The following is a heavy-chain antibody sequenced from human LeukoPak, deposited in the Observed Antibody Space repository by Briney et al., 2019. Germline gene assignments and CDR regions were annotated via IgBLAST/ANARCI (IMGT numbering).Heavy chain of an antibody. CDR1: GYTFTSYD. J-gene: IGHJ4*02. CDR3: ARGRGVVYAADY. Sequence: ASVKVSCKASGYTFTSYDINWVRQATGQGLEWMGWMNPNSGNTGYAQKFQGRVIMTRNTSISTAYMELSSLRSEDTAVYYCARGRGVVYAADYWGQGTLVTVSS. D-gene: IGHD2-8*02. CDR2: MNPNSGNT. V-gene: IGHV1-8*01.